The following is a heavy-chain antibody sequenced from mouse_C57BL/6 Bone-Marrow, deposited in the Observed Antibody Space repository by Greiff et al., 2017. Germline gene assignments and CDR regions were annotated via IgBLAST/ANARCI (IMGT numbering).Heavy chain of an antibody. CDR2: IDPETGGT. CDR1: GYTFTDYE. J-gene: IGHJ1*03. D-gene: IGHD1-1*01. CDR3: TRGGSTVVATDWYFDV. V-gene: IGHV1-15*01. Sequence: QLQQSGAELVRPGASVTLSCKASGYTFTDYEMHWVKQTPVHGLEWIGAIDPETGGTAYNQKFKGKAILTADKSSSTAYMELRSLTSEDSAVYYCTRGGSTVVATDWYFDVWGTGTTVTVSS.